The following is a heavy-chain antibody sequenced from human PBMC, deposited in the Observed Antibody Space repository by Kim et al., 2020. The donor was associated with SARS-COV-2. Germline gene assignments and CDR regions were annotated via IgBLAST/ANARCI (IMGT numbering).Heavy chain of an antibody. D-gene: IGHD3-22*01. V-gene: IGHV3-30-3*01. CDR3: ARDSTYYYDSSGYYYDYFDY. Sequence: GGSLRLSCAASGFTFSSYAMHWVRQAPGKGLEWVAVISYDGSNKYYADSVKGRFTISRDNSKNTLYLQMNSLRAEDTAVYYCARDSTYYYDSSGYYYDYFDYWGQGTLVTVSS. CDR2: ISYDGSNK. J-gene: IGHJ4*02. CDR1: GFTFSSYA.